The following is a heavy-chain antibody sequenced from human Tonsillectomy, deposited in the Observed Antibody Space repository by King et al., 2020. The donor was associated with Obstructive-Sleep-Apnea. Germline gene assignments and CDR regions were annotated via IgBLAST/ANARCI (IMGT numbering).Heavy chain of an antibody. CDR3: ASRNLYSSSSTYYYYGMDV. CDR1: GFTFSSYS. V-gene: IGHV3-48*04. CDR2: ISSSSSTI. Sequence: VQLVESGGGLVQPGGSLRLSCAASGFTFSSYSMTWVRQAPGKGLEWVSYISSSSSTIYYAASVKGRFTISRDNAKNSLYLQMNGLRAEDTALYYCASRNLYSSSSTYYYYGMDVWGQGTTVTVSS. D-gene: IGHD6-6*01. J-gene: IGHJ6*02.